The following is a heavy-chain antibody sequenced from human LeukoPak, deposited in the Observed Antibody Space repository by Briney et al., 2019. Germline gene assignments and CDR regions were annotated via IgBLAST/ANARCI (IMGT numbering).Heavy chain of an antibody. J-gene: IGHJ5*01. CDR2: VCGTAGCT. CDR3: AKDRPNFHENSGHYYRRDGDS. V-gene: IGHV3-23*01. D-gene: IGHD3-22*01. Sequence: PGGSLTLSCQASGFTFCMYAMSWVRQAPGKGLEWVASVCGTAGCTFYPDSVKGRFTISRDNSKNVLYLRMNSLTAEDTAIYYCAKDRPNFHENSGHYYRRDGDSWGQGTLVTVSS. CDR1: GFTFCMYA.